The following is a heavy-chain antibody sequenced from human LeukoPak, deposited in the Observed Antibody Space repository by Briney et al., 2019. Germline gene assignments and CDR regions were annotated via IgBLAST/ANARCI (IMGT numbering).Heavy chain of an antibody. D-gene: IGHD3-10*01. Sequence: GGSLRLSCAASGFTSSTYAMSWVRQAPAQGLEWVSGISGSGGSTFYADSVKARFTISRDNSKNKVYLQMNGLTAEDTAVYFCAKGYYGSVFDPWGQGTLVTVSS. V-gene: IGHV3-23*01. CDR2: ISGSGGST. CDR1: GFTSSTYA. CDR3: AKGYYGSVFDP. J-gene: IGHJ5*02.